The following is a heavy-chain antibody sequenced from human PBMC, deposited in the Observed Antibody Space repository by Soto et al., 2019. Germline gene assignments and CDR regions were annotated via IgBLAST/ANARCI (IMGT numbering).Heavy chain of an antibody. CDR1: GFSLSTSGVG. CDR3: APRGVERYFDY. V-gene: IGHV2-5*02. J-gene: IGHJ4*01. Sequence: QITLKESGPTLVKPTQTLTLTCTVSGFSLSTSGVGVGWIRQPPGKALEWLALIYWDDDMRYSPSLKTRLTLTKHPSKNQVVLTTTNMDPVDPATYSCAPRGVERYFDYWGQGTLVTLSS. CDR2: IYWDDDM. D-gene: IGHD1-1*01.